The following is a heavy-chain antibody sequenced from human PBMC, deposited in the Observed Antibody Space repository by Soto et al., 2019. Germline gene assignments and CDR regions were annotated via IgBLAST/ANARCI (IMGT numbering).Heavy chain of an antibody. Sequence: QVQLVQSGAEVKKPGSSVKVSCKASGGTFSSYAISWVRQAPGQGLEWMGGIIPIYGTANYAQKFLGRVTITVDEPTSTVYMELSSLRSEDMAVYFCARSQGSSTSLEIYYYYSYGMDVWGQGTTVTVSS. J-gene: IGHJ6*02. V-gene: IGHV1-69*01. CDR1: GGTFSSYA. CDR2: IIPIYGTA. D-gene: IGHD2-2*01. CDR3: ARSQGSSTSLEIYYYYSYGMDV.